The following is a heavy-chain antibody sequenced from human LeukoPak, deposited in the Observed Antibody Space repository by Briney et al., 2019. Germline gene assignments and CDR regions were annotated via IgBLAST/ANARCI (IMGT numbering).Heavy chain of an antibody. CDR3: ARNSSRGYSGYDAGGDY. V-gene: IGHV1-18*04. J-gene: IGHJ4*02. D-gene: IGHD5-12*01. Sequence: EASVKVSCKASGYTFTSYGISWVRQAPGQGLEWMGWIGAYNGNTNYAQKLQGRVTMTTDTSTSTAYMELRSLRSDDTAVYYCARNSSRGYSGYDAGGDYWGQGTLVTVSS. CDR1: GYTFTSYG. CDR2: IGAYNGNT.